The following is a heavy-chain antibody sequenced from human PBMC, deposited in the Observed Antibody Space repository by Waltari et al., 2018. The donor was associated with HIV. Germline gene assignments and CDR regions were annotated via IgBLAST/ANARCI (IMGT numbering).Heavy chain of an antibody. V-gene: IGHV4-39*01. CDR1: GGSISSSSSY. CDR2: IYYSGST. CDR3: ARFVGEQRFFDY. Sequence: QLQLQESGPGLVKPSETLSLTCTVSGGSISSSSSYWGWIRQPPGKGLEWIGSIYYSGSTYYNPSLKSRVTISVDTSKNQFSLKLSSVTAADTAVYYCARFVGEQRFFDYWGQGTLVTVSS. D-gene: IGHD3-10*01. J-gene: IGHJ4*02.